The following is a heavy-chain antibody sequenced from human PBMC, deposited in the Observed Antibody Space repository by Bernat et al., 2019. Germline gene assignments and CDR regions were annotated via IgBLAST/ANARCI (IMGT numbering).Heavy chain of an antibody. J-gene: IGHJ6*02. V-gene: IGHV3-30*18. D-gene: IGHD3-22*01. Sequence: QVQLVESGGGVVQPGRSLRLSCAASGFTFSSYGMHWVRQAPGKGLEWGAVISYDGSNKYYADSGKGRFTISRDNSKNTLYLQMNSLRAEDTAVYYCAKDLYYYDSSGYRSTDYYGMDVWGQGTTVTVSS. CDR3: AKDLYYYDSSGYRSTDYYGMDV. CDR2: ISYDGSNK. CDR1: GFTFSSYG.